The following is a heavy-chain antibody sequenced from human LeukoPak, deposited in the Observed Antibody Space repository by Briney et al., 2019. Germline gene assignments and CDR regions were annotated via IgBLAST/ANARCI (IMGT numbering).Heavy chain of an antibody. D-gene: IGHD1-26*01. Sequence: GGSLRLSCAASGFTFSSYAMSWVRQAPGKGLEWVSVIYSGGNTYYADSVKGRFTISRDNSKNTLYLQMNSLRAEDTAVYYCASADGVGATKGFDYWGQGTLVTVSS. CDR3: ASADGVGATKGFDY. J-gene: IGHJ4*02. CDR2: IYSGGNT. CDR1: GFTFSSYA. V-gene: IGHV3-53*01.